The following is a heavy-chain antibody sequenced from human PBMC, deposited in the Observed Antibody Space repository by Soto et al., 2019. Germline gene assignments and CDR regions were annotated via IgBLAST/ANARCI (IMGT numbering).Heavy chain of an antibody. Sequence: SVKVSCKASGGTFSSYAISWVRQAPGQGLEWMGGVIPIFGTANYAQKFQGRVTITADESTSTAYMELSSLRSEDTAVYYCARVGTVTAHYYYYYGMDVWGQGTTVTVSS. CDR1: GGTFSSYA. J-gene: IGHJ6*02. CDR2: VIPIFGTA. CDR3: ARVGTVTAHYYYYYGMDV. V-gene: IGHV1-69*13. D-gene: IGHD4-17*01.